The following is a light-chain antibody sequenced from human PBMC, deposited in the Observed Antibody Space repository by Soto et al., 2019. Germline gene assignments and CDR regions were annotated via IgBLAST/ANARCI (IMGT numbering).Light chain of an antibody. Sequence: QSVLTQSPSASASLGASVRLTCTLSSGHSSYAIAWHQQQPAKGPRYLMKLNSDGSHSKGDAIPDRFSGSSSGAQRYLTIYSLQSEDEADYYCQTWGTGIQVFGGGTKLTVL. CDR1: SGHSSYA. CDR2: LNSDGSH. J-gene: IGLJ2*01. CDR3: QTWGTGIQV. V-gene: IGLV4-69*01.